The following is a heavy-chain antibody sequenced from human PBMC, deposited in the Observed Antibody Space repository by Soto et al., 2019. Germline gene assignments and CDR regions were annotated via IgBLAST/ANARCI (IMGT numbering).Heavy chain of an antibody. CDR3: ARKTDSGTYTA. Sequence: SETLSLTCTVSGGSISSYFWSWIRQPPGKGLEWIGYIYYSGSTNYNPSLKSRVTISVDTSKNQFSLKLSSVTAADTAVYYCARKTDSGTYTAWGQGTLVTVSS. CDR2: IYYSGST. D-gene: IGHD3-10*01. CDR1: GGSISSYF. J-gene: IGHJ5*02. V-gene: IGHV4-59*01.